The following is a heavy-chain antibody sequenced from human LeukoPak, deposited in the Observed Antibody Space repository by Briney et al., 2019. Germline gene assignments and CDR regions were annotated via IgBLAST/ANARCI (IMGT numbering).Heavy chain of an antibody. CDR2: INEDGGEK. V-gene: IGHV3-7*04. Sequence: GGSLRLSCAASGFTFSSYWMSWVRQAPGKGLEWVAHINEDGGEKDYVDSVKGRFTISRDNAKNSLYLQMNSLRAEDTAVYYCARVHWYFDFWGHGTLVTVSS. CDR3: ARVHWYFDF. J-gene: IGHJ2*01. CDR1: GFTFSSYW.